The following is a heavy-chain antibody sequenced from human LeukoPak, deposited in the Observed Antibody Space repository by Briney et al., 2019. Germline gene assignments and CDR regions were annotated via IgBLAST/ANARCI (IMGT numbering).Heavy chain of an antibody. CDR2: FDPEDGET. J-gene: IGHJ4*02. CDR3: ARDVVGATDY. D-gene: IGHD2-15*01. CDR1: GYTLTELS. Sequence: GASVKVSCKVSGYTLTELSMHWVRQAPGKGLEWMGGFDPEDGETIYAQKFQGRVTMTRDTSTSTVYMELSSLRSEDTAVYYCARDVVGATDYWGQGTLVTVSS. V-gene: IGHV1-24*01.